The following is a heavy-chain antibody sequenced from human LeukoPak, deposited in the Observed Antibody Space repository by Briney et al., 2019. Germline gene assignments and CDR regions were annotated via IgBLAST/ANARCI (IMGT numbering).Heavy chain of an antibody. D-gene: IGHD2-15*01. Sequence: PGRSLRLSCAASGFTFSSYGMHWVRQAPGKGLEWVAVISYDGSNKYYADSVKGRFTISRDNSKNTLYLQMNSLRAEDTAVYYCAKSGNIVVVEYFDYWGQGTLVTVSS. J-gene: IGHJ4*02. CDR2: ISYDGSNK. CDR3: AKSGNIVVVEYFDY. V-gene: IGHV3-30*18. CDR1: GFTFSSYG.